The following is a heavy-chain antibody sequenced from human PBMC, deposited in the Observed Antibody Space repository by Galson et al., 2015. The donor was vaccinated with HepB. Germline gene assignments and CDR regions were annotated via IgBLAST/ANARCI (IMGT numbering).Heavy chain of an antibody. D-gene: IGHD2-21*01. Sequence: SLRLSCAASGFTFNNYAMRWVRQAPGKGLVWVAFISFDGKKRYYADSVRGRFTIPRDNSKNTLYLQLNSLRPEDTAVYYCARDPVGLIVIVMPWGPYFDNWGQGTLVTVSS. CDR1: GFTFNNYA. J-gene: IGHJ4*02. CDR3: ARDPVGLIVIVMPWGPYFDN. V-gene: IGHV3-30*04. CDR2: ISFDGKKR.